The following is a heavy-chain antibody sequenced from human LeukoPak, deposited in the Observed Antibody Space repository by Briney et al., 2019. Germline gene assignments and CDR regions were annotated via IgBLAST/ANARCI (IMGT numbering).Heavy chain of an antibody. CDR3: ARRKGCSGGSCYEDTFDY. J-gene: IGHJ4*02. Sequence: SETLSLTCAVSGDSISSNYWWSWIRQPPGKGLEWIAYIHYSGSSYYNPLLKSRVTISVETSKNQFSLKLSSVTAADTAVYYCARRKGCSGGSCYEDTFDYWGQGTLVTVSS. CDR2: IHYSGSS. CDR1: GDSISSNYW. V-gene: IGHV4-59*08. D-gene: IGHD2-15*01.